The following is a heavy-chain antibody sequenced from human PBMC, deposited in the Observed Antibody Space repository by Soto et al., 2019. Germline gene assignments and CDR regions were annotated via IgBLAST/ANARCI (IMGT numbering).Heavy chain of an antibody. V-gene: IGHV4-34*01. CDR1: GGSFSGYY. J-gene: IGHJ4*02. CDR3: ERHSIWLLLSDY. D-gene: IGHD3-22*01. Sequence: PSETLSLTCAVYGGSFSGYYWNWIRQPPGKGLEWIGEINHSGSTYYNPSLKSRVTISVDTSKNQFSLKLGSVTAADTAVYFCERHSIWLLLSDYWGQGTLVTVSS. CDR2: INHSGST.